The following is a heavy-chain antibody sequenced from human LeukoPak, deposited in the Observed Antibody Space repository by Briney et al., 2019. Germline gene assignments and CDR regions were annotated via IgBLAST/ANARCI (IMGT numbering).Heavy chain of an antibody. D-gene: IGHD4-17*01. CDR3: ARDLPYGDYEPDY. CDR1: GYTFTSYD. V-gene: IGHV1-18*01. CDR2: MNPNNGNT. Sequence: ASVKVSCKASGYTFTSYDINWVRQATGQGLEWMGWMNPNNGNTNYAQKLQGRVTMTTDTSTSTAYMELRSLRSDDTAVYYCARDLPYGDYEPDYWGQGTLVTVSS. J-gene: IGHJ4*02.